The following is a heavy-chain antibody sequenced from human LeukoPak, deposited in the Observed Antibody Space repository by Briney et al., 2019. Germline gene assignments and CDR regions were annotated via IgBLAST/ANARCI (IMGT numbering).Heavy chain of an antibody. Sequence: SVKVSCKASGGTFSSYAISWVRQAPGQGLEWMGGIIPIFGTANYAQKFQGRVTITADESTSTAYMELSSLRSEDTAVYYCASSAVDYYYGMDVWGQGTTVTVSS. J-gene: IGHJ6*02. V-gene: IGHV1-69*13. D-gene: IGHD6-19*01. CDR3: ASSAVDYYYGMDV. CDR1: GGTFSSYA. CDR2: IIPIFGTA.